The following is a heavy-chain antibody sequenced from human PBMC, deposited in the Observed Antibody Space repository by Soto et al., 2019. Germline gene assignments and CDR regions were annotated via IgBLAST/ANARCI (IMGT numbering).Heavy chain of an antibody. CDR3: ATMTIAAAGPHYGMDV. CDR2: ISSSSSYI. V-gene: IGHV3-21*01. CDR1: GFTFISYS. Sequence: GGSLRLSCAASGFTFISYSMNGVRQAPGKGLEWVSSISSSSSYIYYADSVKGRFTISRDNAKNSLYLQMNSLRAEDTAVYYCATMTIAAAGPHYGMDVWGQGTTVTVSS. J-gene: IGHJ6*02. D-gene: IGHD6-13*01.